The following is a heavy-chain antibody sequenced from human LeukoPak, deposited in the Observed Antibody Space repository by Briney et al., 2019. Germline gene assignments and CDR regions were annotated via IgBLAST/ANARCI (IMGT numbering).Heavy chain of an antibody. J-gene: IGHJ4*02. V-gene: IGHV3-48*04. CDR3: ARQNYYGSYFDY. Sequence: GGSLRLSCAASGFTFSSYSMNWVRQAPGKGLEWVSLISSTSPRAISYGDSVKGRFTTSRDDGKNSLFLQMNSLRVEDTAVYYCARQNYYGSYFDYWGQGTLVTVSS. CDR1: GFTFSSYS. CDR2: ISSTSPRAI. D-gene: IGHD3-10*01.